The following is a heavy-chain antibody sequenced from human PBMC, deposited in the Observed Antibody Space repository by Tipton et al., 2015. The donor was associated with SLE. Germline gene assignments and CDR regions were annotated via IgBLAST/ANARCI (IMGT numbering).Heavy chain of an antibody. J-gene: IGHJ4*02. Sequence: GSLRLSCAASGITFSSYAMSWVRQAPGKGLEWVSSISGSSTFIYYADSVKGRFTISRDNAKNSLYLRMNSLRAEDTAVYYCARDPAGSRLDYWGQGTLVTVSS. V-gene: IGHV3-21*01. CDR3: ARDPAGSRLDY. CDR1: GITFSSYA. CDR2: ISGSSTFI. D-gene: IGHD5/OR15-5a*01.